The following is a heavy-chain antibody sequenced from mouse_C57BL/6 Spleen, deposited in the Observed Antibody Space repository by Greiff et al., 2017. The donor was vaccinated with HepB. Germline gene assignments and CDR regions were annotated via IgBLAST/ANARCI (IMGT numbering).Heavy chain of an antibody. D-gene: IGHD2-2*01. V-gene: IGHV1-9*01. CDR3: GGDGWLPFAY. CDR1: GYTFTGYW. Sequence: VQLQQSGAELMKPGASVTLSCKATGYTFTGYWIEWVKQRPGHGLEWIGEILPGSGSTNYNEKFKGKATFTADTSSSTAYMQHSSLTTEDSAFYYCGGDGWLPFAYWGQGTLVTVSA. J-gene: IGHJ3*01. CDR2: ILPGSGST.